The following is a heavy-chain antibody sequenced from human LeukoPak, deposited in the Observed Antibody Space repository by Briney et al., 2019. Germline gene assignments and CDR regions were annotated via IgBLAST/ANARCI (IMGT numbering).Heavy chain of an antibody. J-gene: IGHJ4*02. Sequence: GGSLRLSCAASGFPFSRYAMSWVRQAPGGGLEGVSAISGSGGSTYYADSVKGRFTISRENPKNTLYLQMNSLRAEDTAVYYCAKGGRYAPLLFDYWGQGTLVTVSS. V-gene: IGHV3-23*01. CDR3: AKGGRYAPLLFDY. CDR2: ISGSGGST. D-gene: IGHD5-12*01. CDR1: GFPFSRYA.